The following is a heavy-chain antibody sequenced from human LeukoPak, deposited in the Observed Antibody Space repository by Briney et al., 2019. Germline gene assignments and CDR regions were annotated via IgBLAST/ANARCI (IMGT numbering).Heavy chain of an antibody. D-gene: IGHD6-19*01. CDR2: INPNSGGT. Sequence: ASVKVSCKASGYTFTGYYMHWVRQAPGQGLEWMGRINPNSGGTNYAQKFQGRVTMTRDTSISTVYMELSSLRSEDTAVYYCVRWQWLLKGLDYWGQGTLVTVSS. V-gene: IGHV1-2*06. CDR1: GYTFTGYY. CDR3: VRWQWLLKGLDY. J-gene: IGHJ4*02.